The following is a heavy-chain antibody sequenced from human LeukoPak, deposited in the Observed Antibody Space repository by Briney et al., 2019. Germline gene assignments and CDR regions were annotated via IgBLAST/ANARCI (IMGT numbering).Heavy chain of an antibody. V-gene: IGHV4-34*01. J-gene: IGHJ4*02. CDR1: GGSFSGYY. CDR2: INHTGST. Sequence: SETLSLTCAVYGGSFSGYYWSWIRQPPGKGLEWIGEINHTGSTNYNPSLKSRVTISVDTSKNQFSVKLSSVTAADTAVYYCASVRCSSTSCSLYSFDYWGQGTLVTVSS. CDR3: ASVRCSSTSCSLYSFDY. D-gene: IGHD2-2*01.